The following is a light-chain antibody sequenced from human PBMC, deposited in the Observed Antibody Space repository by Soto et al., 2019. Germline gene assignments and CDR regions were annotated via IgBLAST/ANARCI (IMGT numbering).Light chain of an antibody. Sequence: EIVLTQSPATRSSSQVERATLSFRASQSVSSYLAWYQQKPGQAPRLLIYDASNRATGIPARFSGSGSGTDFTLTISSLEPEDFAVYYCQQRSNWPVNCGQGTRLEIK. CDR2: DAS. V-gene: IGKV3-11*01. CDR3: QQRSNWPVN. CDR1: QSVSSY. J-gene: IGKJ5*01.